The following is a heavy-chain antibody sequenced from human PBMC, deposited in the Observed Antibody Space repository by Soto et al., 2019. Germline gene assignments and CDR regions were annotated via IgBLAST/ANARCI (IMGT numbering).Heavy chain of an antibody. D-gene: IGHD3-10*01. CDR1: GFTFSSYG. CDR3: AKERYYGSGSYPDDY. V-gene: IGHV3-30*18. Sequence: QVQLVESGGGVVQPGRSLSLSCAASGFTFSSYGMHWVRQAPGKGLEWVAVISYDGSNKYYADSVKGRFTISRDNSKNTLYLQMNSLRAEDTAVYYCAKERYYGSGSYPDDYWGQGTLVTVSS. CDR2: ISYDGSNK. J-gene: IGHJ4*02.